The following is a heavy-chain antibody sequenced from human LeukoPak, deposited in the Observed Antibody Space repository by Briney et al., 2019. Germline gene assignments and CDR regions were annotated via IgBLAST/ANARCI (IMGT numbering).Heavy chain of an antibody. CDR3: AREAPGVVRGYSGPLTVGPKKKAWFDP. D-gene: IGHD5-12*01. J-gene: IGHJ5*02. CDR1: GGSFSGYY. V-gene: IGHV4-34*01. CDR2: INHSGST. Sequence: SETLSLTCAVYGGSFSGYYWSWIRQPPGKGLEWIGEINHSGSTNYNPTLKSRVTISVDTSRNQFSLKLSSVTAADTAVYYCAREAPGVVRGYSGPLTVGPKKKAWFDPWGQGTLVTVSS.